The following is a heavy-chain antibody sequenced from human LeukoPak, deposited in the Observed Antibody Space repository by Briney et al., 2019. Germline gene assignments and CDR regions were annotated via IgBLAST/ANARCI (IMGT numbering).Heavy chain of an antibody. J-gene: IGHJ6*03. CDR3: AEEKGPGIVRGYYYYMDV. Sequence: GGSLRLSCSASGFTFSSYAMSWVRQAPGEGLEWVSAISGSGGSTYYADSVKCRFTISRDNSKNTLYLQMNSLTAEDTAVYYCAEEKGPGIVRGYYYYMDVWGKGTTVTVSS. CDR2: ISGSGGST. D-gene: IGHD3-22*01. CDR1: GFTFSSYA. V-gene: IGHV3-23*01.